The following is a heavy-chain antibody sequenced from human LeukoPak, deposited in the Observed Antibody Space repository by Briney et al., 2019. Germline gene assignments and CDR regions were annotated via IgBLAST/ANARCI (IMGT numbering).Heavy chain of an antibody. CDR1: GFTFSSYA. J-gene: IGHJ3*02. CDR3: ARDKTGYGVGAGAFDI. Sequence: GGSLRLSCAASGFTFSSYAMSWVRQAPGKGLEWVAVISYDGSNKYYADSVKGRFTISRDNSKNTLYLQMNSLRAEDTAVYYCARDKTGYGVGAGAFDIWGQGTMVTVSS. V-gene: IGHV3-30*03. CDR2: ISYDGSNK. D-gene: IGHD4-17*01.